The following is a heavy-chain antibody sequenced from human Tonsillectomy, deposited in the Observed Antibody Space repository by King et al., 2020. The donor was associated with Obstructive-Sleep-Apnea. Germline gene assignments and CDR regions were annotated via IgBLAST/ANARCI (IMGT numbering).Heavy chain of an antibody. CDR2: ISAYNGNT. CDR1: GYTFTSYG. CDR3: ARDLGALPEEVDP. D-gene: IGHD1-26*01. V-gene: IGHV1-18*01. J-gene: IGHJ5*02. Sequence: QLVQSGAEVKKPGASVKVSCKASGYTFTSYGISWVRQAPGQGLEWMGWISAYNGNTNYAQKLQGRITMTTDTSTSTDYMELRSLRSDDTAVYYCARDLGALPEEVDPWGQGTLVTVSS.